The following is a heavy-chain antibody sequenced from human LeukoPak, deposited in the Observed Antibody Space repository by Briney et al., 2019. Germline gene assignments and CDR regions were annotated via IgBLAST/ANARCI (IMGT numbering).Heavy chain of an antibody. CDR3: ARHVSAAVPYYFDY. J-gene: IGHJ4*02. CDR2: IYPGDSET. Sequence: GESLKISCKGSGYSFTTCWIGWVRQMPGKGLEWVGIIYPGDSETRYSPSFQGQVTISADKSITTAYLQWSSLKASDTAMYYCARHVSAAVPYYFDYWGQGTLVTVSS. V-gene: IGHV5-51*01. CDR1: GYSFTTCW. D-gene: IGHD6-13*01.